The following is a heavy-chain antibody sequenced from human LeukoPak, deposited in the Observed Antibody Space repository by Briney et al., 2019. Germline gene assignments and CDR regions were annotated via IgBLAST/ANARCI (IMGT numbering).Heavy chain of an antibody. Sequence: PGGSLRLSCAASTFTFSSYGMHWVRQAPGKGLEWVAVISYDGSNKYYADSVKGRFTISRDNSKNTLYLQMNSLRAEDTAVYYCAKEGGILTGYYATLFDYWGQGTLVTVSS. CDR1: TFTFSSYG. CDR2: ISYDGSNK. J-gene: IGHJ4*02. V-gene: IGHV3-30*18. CDR3: AKEGGILTGYYATLFDY. D-gene: IGHD3-9*01.